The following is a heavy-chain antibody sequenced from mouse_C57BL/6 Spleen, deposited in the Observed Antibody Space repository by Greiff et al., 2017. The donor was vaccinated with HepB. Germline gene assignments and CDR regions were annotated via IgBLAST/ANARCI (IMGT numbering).Heavy chain of an antibody. CDR2: IDPSDSYT. J-gene: IGHJ4*01. Sequence: VQLQQPGAELVMPGASVKLSCKASGYTFTSYWMHWVKQRPGQGLEWIGEIDPSDSYTNYNQKFKGKSTLTVDKSSSTAYMQLSSLTSEDSAVYYCARSSSGYLYAMDYWGQGTSVTVSS. V-gene: IGHV1-69*01. D-gene: IGHD3-2*02. CDR1: GYTFTSYW. CDR3: ARSSSGYLYAMDY.